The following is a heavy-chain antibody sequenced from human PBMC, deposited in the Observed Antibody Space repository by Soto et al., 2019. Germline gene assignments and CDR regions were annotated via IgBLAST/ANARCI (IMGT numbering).Heavy chain of an antibody. D-gene: IGHD1-1*01. CDR1: GYTFTTYG. J-gene: IGHJ4*02. Sequence: QVHLVQSGAEVKKPGASVKVSCKGSGYTFTTYGITWVRQAPGQGLEWMGWISAHNGNTNYAQKLQGRVTVTRDTTTTTAYMEPRSLRSDDAAVYSCARGRYGDYAGQGALVTVSS. V-gene: IGHV1-18*01. CDR2: ISAHNGNT. CDR3: ARGRYGDY.